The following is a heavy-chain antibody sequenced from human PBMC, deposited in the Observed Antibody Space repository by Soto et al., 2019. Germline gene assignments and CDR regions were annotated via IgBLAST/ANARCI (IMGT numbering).Heavy chain of an antibody. J-gene: IGHJ4*02. V-gene: IGHV1-69*02. CDR1: GGTFSSYT. Sequence: QVQLVQSGAEVKKPGSSVKVSCKASGGTFSSYTISWVRQAPGQGLEWMGRIIPILGIANYAQKFQGRVTXTXXKATRTTDMELSRLRSEDTAVYYCAGAEEMATLDYWGQGTLVTVSS. D-gene: IGHD5-12*01. CDR3: AGAEEMATLDY. CDR2: IIPILGIA.